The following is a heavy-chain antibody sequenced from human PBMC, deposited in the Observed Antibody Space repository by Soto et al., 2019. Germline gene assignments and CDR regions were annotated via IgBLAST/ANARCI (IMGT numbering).Heavy chain of an antibody. J-gene: IGHJ5*02. CDR1: GGSNSRGGYS. CDR2: IYHSGST. Sequence: ASDAPSPTCAGPGGSNSRGGYSWSWIRQPPGKGLEWIGYIYHSGSTYYNPSLKSRVTISVDRSKNQFSLKLRSVTAADTAVYYCGRIPSPWGQGTLVTVSS. D-gene: IGHD2-21*01. V-gene: IGHV4-30-2*01. CDR3: GRIPSP.